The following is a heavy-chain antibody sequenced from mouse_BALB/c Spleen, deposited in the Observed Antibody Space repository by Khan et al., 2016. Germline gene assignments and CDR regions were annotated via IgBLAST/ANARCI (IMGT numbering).Heavy chain of an antibody. CDR2: IDPAYGNT. J-gene: IGHJ1*01. Sequence: VQLQQSGAELVKPGAPVKLSCTASGFNIKDTYMHWVKQRPEQDLEWIGRIDPAYGNTKYPPKFQGKATITADTSSNTAYLQLSGLTSEDTAVYYCARDYGNYGYWYFEVWGAGTTVTVSS. CDR3: ARDYGNYGYWYFEV. D-gene: IGHD2-1*01. V-gene: IGHV14-3*02. CDR1: GFNIKDTY.